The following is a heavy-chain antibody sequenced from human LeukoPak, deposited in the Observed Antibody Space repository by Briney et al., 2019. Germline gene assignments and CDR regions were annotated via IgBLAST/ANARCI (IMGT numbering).Heavy chain of an antibody. CDR2: FDPEDGET. CDR1: GYTLTELS. D-gene: IGHD6-13*01. J-gene: IGHJ4*02. Sequence: ASVKVSCKVSGYTLTELSMHWVRQAPGKGLEWMGGFDPEDGETIYAQKFQGRVTMTEDTSTDTAYMELSSLRSEDTAVYYCATAPKGGQQLVSYYFDYWGQGTLVTVSS. V-gene: IGHV1-24*01. CDR3: ATAPKGGQQLVSYYFDY.